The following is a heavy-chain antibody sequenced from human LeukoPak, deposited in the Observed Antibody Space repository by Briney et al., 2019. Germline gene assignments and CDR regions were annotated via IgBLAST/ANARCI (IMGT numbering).Heavy chain of an antibody. V-gene: IGHV1-24*01. D-gene: IGHD6-13*01. Sequence: ASVEVSCKVSGYTLTELSMHWVRQAPGKGLEWMGGFDPEDGETIYAQKFQGRVTMTEDTSTDTAYMELSSLRSEDTAVYYCATGGLLSSSWYEHYWGQGTLVTVSS. CDR3: ATGGLLSSSWYEHY. CDR2: FDPEDGET. J-gene: IGHJ4*02. CDR1: GYTLTELS.